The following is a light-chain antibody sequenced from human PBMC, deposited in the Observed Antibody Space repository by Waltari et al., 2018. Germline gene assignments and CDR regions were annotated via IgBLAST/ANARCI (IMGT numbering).Light chain of an antibody. CDR2: GAS. V-gene: IGLV7-43*01. J-gene: IGLJ2*01. CDR3: LLYYGGAGV. Sequence: QTVVTQEPSLNVSPGGTFTLTCTSRLVSVTRGYYQNWFQQKPGQAPRALMYGASNKHSWTPARFSGSLLGGKAALTLSGVQPEDEAEYYCLLYYGGAGVFGGGTKLTVL. CDR1: LVSVTRGYY.